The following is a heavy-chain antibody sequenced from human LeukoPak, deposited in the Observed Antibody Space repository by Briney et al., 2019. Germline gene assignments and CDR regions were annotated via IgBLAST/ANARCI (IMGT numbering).Heavy chain of an antibody. D-gene: IGHD3-9*01. CDR1: GFTFNSHW. CDR3: TRGLAGFYGFFDF. CDR2: ISPDGSDT. V-gene: IGHV3-74*01. J-gene: IGHJ4*02. Sequence: PGGSLRLSCATSGFTFNSHWMHWVRQAPGKGLVWVTRISPDGSDTYYADSVKGRFTISRDNAENTLYLQMSSLRAEDTAMYYCTRGLAGFYGFFDFWGQGALVTVSS.